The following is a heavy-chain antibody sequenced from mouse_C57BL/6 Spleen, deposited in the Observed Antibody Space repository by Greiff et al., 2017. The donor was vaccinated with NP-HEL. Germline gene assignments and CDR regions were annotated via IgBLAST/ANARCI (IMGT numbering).Heavy chain of an antibody. Sequence: EVMLVESGGGLVKPGGSLKLSCAASGFTFSSYAMSWVRQTPEKRLEWVATISDGGSYTYYPDNVKGRFTISRDNAKNNLYLQMSHLKSEDTAMYYCARDRMITTGYYFDYWGQGTTLTVSS. CDR1: GFTFSSYA. CDR3: ARDRMITTGYYFDY. CDR2: ISDGGSYT. D-gene: IGHD2-4*01. V-gene: IGHV5-4*01. J-gene: IGHJ2*01.